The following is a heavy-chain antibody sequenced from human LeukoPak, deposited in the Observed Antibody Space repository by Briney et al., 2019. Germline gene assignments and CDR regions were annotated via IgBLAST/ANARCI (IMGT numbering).Heavy chain of an antibody. V-gene: IGHV3-21*01. CDR3: ARDTAYYYDSSGYRNDY. Sequence: PGGSLRLSCAASGFTFSSYSMNWVRQAPGKELEWVSSISSSSSYIYYADSVKGRFTISRDNAKNSLYLQMNSLRAEDTAVYYCARDTAYYYDSSGYRNDYWGQGTLVTVSS. CDR2: ISSSSSYI. D-gene: IGHD3-22*01. CDR1: GFTFSSYS. J-gene: IGHJ4*02.